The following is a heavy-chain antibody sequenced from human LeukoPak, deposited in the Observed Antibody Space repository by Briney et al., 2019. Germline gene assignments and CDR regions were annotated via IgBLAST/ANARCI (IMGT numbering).Heavy chain of an antibody. Sequence: GRSLRLSCAASGFTFSSYAMHWVRQAPGKGLEWVAVISYDGSNKYYADSVKGRFTISRDNSKSTLYLQMNSLRAEDTAVYYCRSNFWSSGGQGTLVTVSS. CDR3: RSNFWSS. CDR2: ISYDGSNK. D-gene: IGHD3-3*01. CDR1: GFTFSSYA. V-gene: IGHV3-30-3*01. J-gene: IGHJ4*02.